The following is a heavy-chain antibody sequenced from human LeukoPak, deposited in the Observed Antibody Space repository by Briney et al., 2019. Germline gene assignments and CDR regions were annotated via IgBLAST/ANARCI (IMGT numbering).Heavy chain of an antibody. CDR3: ARHPRSRGRIEVISPHYYYYYMDV. J-gene: IGHJ6*03. Sequence: SETLSLTCAVYGGSFSGYYWSWIRQPPGKGLEWIGEINHSGSTNYNPSLKSRVTISVDTSKNQFSLKLSSVTAADTAVYYCARHPRSRGRIEVISPHYYYYYMDVWGKGTTVTVSS. V-gene: IGHV4-34*01. CDR1: GGSFSGYY. CDR2: INHSGST. D-gene: IGHD3-22*01.